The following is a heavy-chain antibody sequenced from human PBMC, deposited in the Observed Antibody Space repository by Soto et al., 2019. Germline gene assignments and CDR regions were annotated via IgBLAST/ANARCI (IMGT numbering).Heavy chain of an antibody. CDR2: IIPMFGTT. V-gene: IGHV1-69*13. J-gene: IGHJ6*02. CDR3: TRDPGDTYGSHYSYYGMDV. CDR1: GYTFTSYG. D-gene: IGHD5-18*01. Sequence: SVKVSCKASGYTFTSYGISWVRQAPGQGLDWMGGIIPMFGTTNYAQKFQGRVTITADESTTTVYMELKSLRSEDTTVYYCTRDPGDTYGSHYSYYGMDVWGQGTTVTVSS.